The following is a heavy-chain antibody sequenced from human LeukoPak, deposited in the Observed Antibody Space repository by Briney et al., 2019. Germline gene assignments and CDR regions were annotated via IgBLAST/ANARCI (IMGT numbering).Heavy chain of an antibody. CDR3: ARDGLPYDILTPAGWFDP. V-gene: IGHV4-59*01. J-gene: IGHJ5*02. D-gene: IGHD3-9*01. CDR1: GGSISSYY. Sequence: SETLSLTCTVSGGSISSYYWSWIRQPPGKGLEWIGYIYYSGSTNYNPSLKSRVTISVDTSKNQFSLKLSSVIAADTAVYYCARDGLPYDILTPAGWFDPWGQGTLVTVSS. CDR2: IYYSGST.